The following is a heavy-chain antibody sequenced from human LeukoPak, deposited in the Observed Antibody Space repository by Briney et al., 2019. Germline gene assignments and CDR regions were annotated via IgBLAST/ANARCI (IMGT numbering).Heavy chain of an antibody. D-gene: IGHD2-2*01. J-gene: IGHJ4*02. CDR3: ASHCSSTSCPLGEDY. CDR2: IYTSGST. Sequence: SETLSLTCTVSGGSISSYYWSWIRQPAGKGLEWIGRIYTSGSTNYNPSLKSRVTISVDTSKNQFSLKLSSVTAADTAVYYCASHCSSTSCPLGEDYWGQGTLVTVSS. V-gene: IGHV4-4*07. CDR1: GGSISSYY.